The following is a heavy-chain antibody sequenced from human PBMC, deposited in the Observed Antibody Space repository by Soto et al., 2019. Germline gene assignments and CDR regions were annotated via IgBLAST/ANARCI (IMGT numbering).Heavy chain of an antibody. D-gene: IGHD2-15*01. CDR2: IYYSGST. Sequence: SETLSLTCTVSGGSISSSSYYWGWIRQPPGKGLEWIGSIYYSGSTYYNPSLKSRVTISVDTSKNQFSLKLSSVTAADTAVYCCAKHTPAISIADHWGQGTLVTVSS. V-gene: IGHV4-39*01. J-gene: IGHJ4*02. CDR1: GGSISSSSYY. CDR3: AKHTPAISIADH.